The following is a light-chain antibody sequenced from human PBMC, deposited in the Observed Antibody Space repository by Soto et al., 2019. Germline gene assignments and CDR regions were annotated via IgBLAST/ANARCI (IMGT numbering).Light chain of an antibody. CDR1: PTDVGGYNY. CDR3: CSYAGSYLFV. J-gene: IGLJ1*01. V-gene: IGLV2-11*01. CDR2: DVN. Sequence: QSALTQPRSVSGSPGQSVTISCTGTPTDVGGYNYVSWYQQHPGKAPKLIIYDVNKRPTGVPDRFSGSKSGITASLTISGLRPEDEADYHCCSYAGSYLFVFXTGTKLTVL.